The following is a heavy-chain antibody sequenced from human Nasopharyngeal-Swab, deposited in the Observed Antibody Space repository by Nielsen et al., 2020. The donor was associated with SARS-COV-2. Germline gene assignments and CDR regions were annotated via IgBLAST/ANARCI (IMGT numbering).Heavy chain of an antibody. V-gene: IGHV4-38-2*02. D-gene: IGHD5-18*01. CDR2: IYLGGST. Sequence: SETLSLTCTVSGDSITSGYYWAWIRQTPGKGLEWSGKIYLGGSTYHTPSLESRAPISVDTSNNHSSLKLTSVTAADTAVYYCARELSNTPKYNWFDPWGQGTLVTVSS. CDR1: GDSITSGYY. CDR3: ARELSNTPKYNWFDP. J-gene: IGHJ5*02.